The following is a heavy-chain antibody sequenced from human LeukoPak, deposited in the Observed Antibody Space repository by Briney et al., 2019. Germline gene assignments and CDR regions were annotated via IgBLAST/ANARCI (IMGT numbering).Heavy chain of an antibody. J-gene: IGHJ4*02. V-gene: IGHV4-39*01. D-gene: IGHD6-13*01. CDR3: ARQFGDRTSSWYGRYFDY. Sequence: SETLSLTCTVSGGSISSSSYYWGWIRQPPGKGLEWTGSIYYSGSTYHNPSLKSRVAISVDTSNNQFSLKLSSVTAADKAVYYCARQFGDRTSSWYGRYFDYWGQGALVTVSS. CDR1: GGSISSSSYY. CDR2: IYYSGST.